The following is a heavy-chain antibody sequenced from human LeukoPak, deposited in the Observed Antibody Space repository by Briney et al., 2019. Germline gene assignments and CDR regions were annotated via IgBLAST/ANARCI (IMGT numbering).Heavy chain of an antibody. V-gene: IGHV4-59*12. CDR3: ARGRVDILTGYYNRKYYFDY. CDR1: GGSISSYY. CDR2: IYYSGST. J-gene: IGHJ4*02. Sequence: SETLSLTCSGSGGSISSYYWSWIRQPPGKGLEGIGYIYYSGSTNYNPSLQSRVTISVDTSNNQFSLKLSSVTAADTAVYYCARGRVDILTGYYNRKYYFDYWGQGTLVTVSS. D-gene: IGHD3-9*01.